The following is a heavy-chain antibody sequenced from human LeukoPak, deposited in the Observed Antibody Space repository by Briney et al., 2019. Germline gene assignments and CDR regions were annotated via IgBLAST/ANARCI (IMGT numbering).Heavy chain of an antibody. J-gene: IGHJ3*02. CDR2: IYTSGST. CDR3: ARFGYDFWSGYSHDAFDI. CDR1: GGSISSYY. Sequence: SETLSLTCTVSGGSISSYYWSWIRQPAGKGLEWIGRIYTSGSTNYNPSLKSRVTISVDTSKNQFSLKLSSVTAADTAVYYCARFGYDFWSGYSHDAFDIWGQGTMVTVSS. V-gene: IGHV4-4*07. D-gene: IGHD3-3*01.